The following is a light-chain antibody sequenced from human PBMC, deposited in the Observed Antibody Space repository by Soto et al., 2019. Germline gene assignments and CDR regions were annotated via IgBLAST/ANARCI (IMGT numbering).Light chain of an antibody. J-gene: IGKJ1*01. CDR2: DTS. Sequence: EIVLTQSPGTLSLSPGERATLSCRASQSLSRSHLAWYQQKPGQAPRLLIYDTSTRATGIPDSFSGSGSGTDFTLTISRLQPEDFAVYYCQQYGGSPRTCGQGTTVEIK. CDR1: QSLSRSH. V-gene: IGKV3-20*01. CDR3: QQYGGSPRT.